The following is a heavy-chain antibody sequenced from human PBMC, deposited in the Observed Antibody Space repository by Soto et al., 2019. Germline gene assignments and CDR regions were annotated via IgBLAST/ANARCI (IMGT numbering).Heavy chain of an antibody. J-gene: IGHJ6*02. D-gene: IGHD6-19*01. V-gene: IGHV1-2*04. Sequence: GASVKVSCKASGYTFTGYYMHWVRQAPGQGLEWMGWINPNSGGTNYAQKFQGWVTMTRDTSISTAYMELSRLRSDDTAVYYCARDIAVAGTDYYYYGMDVWGQGTTVTVSS. CDR1: GYTFTGYY. CDR3: ARDIAVAGTDYYYYGMDV. CDR2: INPNSGGT.